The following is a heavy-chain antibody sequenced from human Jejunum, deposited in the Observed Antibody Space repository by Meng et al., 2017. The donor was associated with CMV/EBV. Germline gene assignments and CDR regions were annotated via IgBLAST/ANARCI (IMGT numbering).Heavy chain of an antibody. D-gene: IGHD6-19*01. CDR3: ARVSSGWDYFDY. V-gene: IGHV4-31*03. CDR2: IYYSGST. Sequence: VHVAGSGPGLLKPSHTLSLTSSVSGGSASRGGYYWTWIRQHPGKGLEWFGHIYYSGSTFYNPSLKRRVIISIGTSKNQFSLNLRSVTAADTAVYYCARVSSGWDYFDYWGQGTLVTVSS. CDR1: GGSASRGGYY. J-gene: IGHJ4*02.